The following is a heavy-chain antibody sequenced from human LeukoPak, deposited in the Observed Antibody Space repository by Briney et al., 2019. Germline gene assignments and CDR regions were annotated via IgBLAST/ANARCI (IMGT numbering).Heavy chain of an antibody. CDR2: IGSSSSSI. V-gene: IGHV3-48*01. D-gene: IGHD1-7*01. Sequence: GGSLRLSCAASGFTFSSYSVNWVRQAPGKGLEWVSYIGSSSSSIYYADSVKGRFTISRDNAENSLYLQMNSLRAEDTAVYYCARGDNWNYGVDYWGQGTLVTVSS. CDR1: GFTFSSYS. CDR3: ARGDNWNYGVDY. J-gene: IGHJ4*02.